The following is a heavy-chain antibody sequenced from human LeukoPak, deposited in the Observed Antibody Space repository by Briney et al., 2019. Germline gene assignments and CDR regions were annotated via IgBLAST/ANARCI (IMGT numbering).Heavy chain of an antibody. D-gene: IGHD3-10*01. J-gene: IGHJ5*02. Sequence: SETLSLTCTVSGGSISSGDYYWSWIRQPPGKGQEWIGYIYYSGSTYYNPSLKSRVTISVDTSKNQFSLKLSSVTAADTAVYYCASRRGLYGSGSYYNDWFDPWGQGTLVTVSS. V-gene: IGHV4-30-4*01. CDR2: IYYSGST. CDR3: ASRRGLYGSGSYYNDWFDP. CDR1: GGSISSGDYY.